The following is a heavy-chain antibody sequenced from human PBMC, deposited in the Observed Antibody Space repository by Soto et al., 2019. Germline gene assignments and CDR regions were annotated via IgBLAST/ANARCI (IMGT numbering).Heavy chain of an antibody. Sequence: HPGGSLRLSCAASGFTFSSYGMHWFRQAPGKGLEWVAVIWYDGSNKYYADSVKGRFTISRDNSKNTLYLQMNSLRAEDTAVYYWARDRGNLGYGSGLYWGQGTLVTVSS. CDR3: ARDRGNLGYGSGLY. J-gene: IGHJ4*02. CDR2: IWYDGSNK. CDR1: GFTFSSYG. V-gene: IGHV3-33*01. D-gene: IGHD3-3*01.